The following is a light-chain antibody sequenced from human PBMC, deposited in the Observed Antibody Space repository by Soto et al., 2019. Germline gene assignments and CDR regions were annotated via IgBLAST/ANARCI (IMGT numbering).Light chain of an antibody. V-gene: IGKV1-33*01. J-gene: IGKJ2*01. CDR2: YAS. CDR1: HNINNY. Sequence: DIQMTQSPSSLSASVGDRVTITCQASHNINNYLNWSRQKPGKAPELLIYYASTLNAGVPSRFSASGSGTDFTFTISSLLPEDVATYFCQQYDDLPYTFGQGTKLEIK. CDR3: QQYDDLPYT.